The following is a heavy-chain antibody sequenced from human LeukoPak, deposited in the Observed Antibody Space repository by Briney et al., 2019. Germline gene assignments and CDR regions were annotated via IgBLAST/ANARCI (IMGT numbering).Heavy chain of an antibody. V-gene: IGHV4-59*01. J-gene: IGHJ3*02. D-gene: IGHD3-22*01. Sequence: SETLSLTCTVSGGSISSYYWSWIRQPPGKGLEWIGYIYYSGSTNYNPSLKSRVTISVDTSKNQFSLKLSSVTAADTAVYYCTRDNYDSSGLDAFDIWGQGTMVTVSS. CDR1: GGSISSYY. CDR2: IYYSGST. CDR3: TRDNYDSSGLDAFDI.